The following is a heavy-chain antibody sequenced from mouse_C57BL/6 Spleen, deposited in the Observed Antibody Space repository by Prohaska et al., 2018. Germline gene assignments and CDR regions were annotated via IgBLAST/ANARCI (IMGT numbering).Heavy chain of an antibody. CDR2: ISYDGSN. CDR1: GYSITSGYY. J-gene: IGHJ4*01. Sequence: DVQLQESGPGLVKPSQSLSLTCSVTGYSITSGYYWNWIRQFPGNKLEWMGYISYDGSNNYNPSLKNRISITRDTSKNQFFLKLNSVTTEDTATYYCARGGYYGSSYEAMDYWGQGTSVTVSS. D-gene: IGHD1-1*01. CDR3: ARGGYYGSSYEAMDY. V-gene: IGHV3-6*01.